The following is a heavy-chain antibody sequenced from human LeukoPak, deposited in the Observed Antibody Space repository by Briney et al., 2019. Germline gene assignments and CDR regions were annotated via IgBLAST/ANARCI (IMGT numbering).Heavy chain of an antibody. Sequence: SETLSLTCTVSGGSISSYYWSWIRQPPGKGLEWIGYIYYSGSTNYNPSLKSRVTISVDTSKNQFSLKLSSVTAAGTAVYYCARLVGAASTSRFDYWGQGTLVTVSS. D-gene: IGHD1-26*01. CDR3: ARLVGAASTSRFDY. V-gene: IGHV4-59*08. J-gene: IGHJ4*02. CDR1: GGSISSYY. CDR2: IYYSGST.